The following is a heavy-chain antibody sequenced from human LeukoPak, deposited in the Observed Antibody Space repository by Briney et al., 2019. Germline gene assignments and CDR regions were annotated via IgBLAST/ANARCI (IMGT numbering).Heavy chain of an antibody. V-gene: IGHV3-30*18. CDR1: GFTCSSYG. D-gene: IGHD2-15*01. CDR3: AKDRGRVVVVAASYYYGMDV. J-gene: IGHJ6*02. Sequence: PGRSLRLSCAASGFTCSSYGMHWVRQAPGKGLEWVAVISYDGSNKYYADSVKGRFTISRDNSKNTLYLQMNSLRAEDTAVYYCAKDRGRVVVVAASYYYGMDVWGQGTTVTVSS. CDR2: ISYDGSNK.